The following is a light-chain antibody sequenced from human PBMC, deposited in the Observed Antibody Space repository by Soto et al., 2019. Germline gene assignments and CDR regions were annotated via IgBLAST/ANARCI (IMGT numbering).Light chain of an antibody. J-gene: IGKJ1*01. CDR3: QRYGTSPQT. CDR1: QSVSSGY. Sequence: EIVLTQTPATLSLSPGERATLSCGASQSVSSGYVAWYQQKRGLAPRLLIFDASRRAPGIPDRFSGSGSGTDFTLTISRLEPEDFAVYYCQRYGTSPQTFGQGTKVDIK. V-gene: IGKV3D-20*01. CDR2: DAS.